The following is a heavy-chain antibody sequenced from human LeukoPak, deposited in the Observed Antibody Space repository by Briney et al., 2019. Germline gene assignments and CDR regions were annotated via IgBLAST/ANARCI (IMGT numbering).Heavy chain of an antibody. V-gene: IGHV3-48*03. CDR1: GFTFRNEE. J-gene: IGHJ4*02. Sequence: GWSLRLSCVVSGFTFRNEEMNWVRQAPGRGPEWIAYISSTDSPISYGDSVKGRFTISRDNAKNSLYLQMNSLRVDDTAIYYCARGGNYAPFDYWGQGALVAVSS. CDR2: ISSTDSPI. D-gene: IGHD1-26*01. CDR3: ARGGNYAPFDY.